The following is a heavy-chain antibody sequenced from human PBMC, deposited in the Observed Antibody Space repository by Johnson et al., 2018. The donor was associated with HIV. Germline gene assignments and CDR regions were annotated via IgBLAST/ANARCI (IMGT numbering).Heavy chain of an antibody. CDR1: GFTVSSNY. J-gene: IGHJ3*02. D-gene: IGHD6-19*01. CDR3: ARVRYSSGWPIYAFDI. Sequence: VQVVESGGGLVQPGGSLRLSCAASGFTVSSNYMSWVRQAPGKGLEWVSVIYSGGGIYYADSVKGRFTISRDNARNSLYLQMNSLRAEDTAVYYCARVRYSSGWPIYAFDIWGQGTVVIVSS. CDR2: IYSGGGI. V-gene: IGHV3-66*01.